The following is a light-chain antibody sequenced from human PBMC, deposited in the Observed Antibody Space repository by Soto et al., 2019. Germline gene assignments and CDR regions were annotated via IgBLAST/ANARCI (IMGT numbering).Light chain of an antibody. Sequence: DIEVTQYPSSLSASVEDSVTITCRASQSISSWLAWYQQKPGKAPKLLIYDASSLESGVPSRFSGSGSGTEFTLTISSLQPDDFATHYCQQYNSYSPETFGQGTKADI. V-gene: IGKV1-5*01. CDR1: QSISSW. CDR2: DAS. CDR3: QQYNSYSPET. J-gene: IGKJ1*01.